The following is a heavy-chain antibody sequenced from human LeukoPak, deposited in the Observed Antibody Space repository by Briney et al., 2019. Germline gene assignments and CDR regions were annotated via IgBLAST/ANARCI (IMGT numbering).Heavy chain of an antibody. CDR2: IYYSGST. CDR1: GGSISSYY. Sequence: SETLSLTCTVSGGSISSYYWSWIRQPPGKGLELIGYIYYSGSTNYNPSLKSRVTISVDTSKNQFSLKLSSVTAADTAVYYCARRNDSSGYYYNLWGQGTLVTVSS. D-gene: IGHD3-22*01. V-gene: IGHV4-59*01. J-gene: IGHJ4*02. CDR3: ARRNDSSGYYYNL.